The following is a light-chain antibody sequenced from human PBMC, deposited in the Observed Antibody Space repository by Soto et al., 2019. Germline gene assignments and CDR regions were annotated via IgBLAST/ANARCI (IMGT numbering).Light chain of an antibody. V-gene: IGKV1-9*01. J-gene: IGKJ1*01. CDR3: QQYGSSPWT. CDR1: QGISTY. Sequence: DIHLTQSPSFLSASLRGIVTITCRASQGISTYLAWYQQKLGKAPKLLIYDASTLQSGVPSRFSGSGSGTDFTLTISRLEPEDFAVYYCQQYGSSPWTFGQGTKVDIK. CDR2: DAS.